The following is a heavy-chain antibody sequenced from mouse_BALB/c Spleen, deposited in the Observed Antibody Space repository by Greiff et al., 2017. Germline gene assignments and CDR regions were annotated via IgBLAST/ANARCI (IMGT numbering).Heavy chain of an antibody. V-gene: IGHV3-2*02. Sequence: EVQLQQSGPGLVKPSQSLSLTCTVTGYSITSDYAWNWIRQFPGNKLEWMGYISYSGSTSYNPSLKSRISITRDTSKNQFFLQLNSVTTEDTATYYCARGDYGNYGVFAYWGQGTLVTVSA. CDR3: ARGDYGNYGVFAY. CDR2: ISYSGST. J-gene: IGHJ3*01. CDR1: GYSITSDYA. D-gene: IGHD2-1*01.